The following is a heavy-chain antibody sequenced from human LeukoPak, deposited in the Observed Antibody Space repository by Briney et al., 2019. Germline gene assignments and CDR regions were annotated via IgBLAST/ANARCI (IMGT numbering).Heavy chain of an antibody. CDR2: INHNGGNT. Sequence: GGSLRLSCAASGFTFSTYAMNWVRQAPGKELEWVSTINHNGGNTYYADSVKGRFTISRDNSKNTLYLQMNSLRAEDTAVYYCARARGRNHYYDSSGYYEFDYWGQGTLVTVSS. V-gene: IGHV3-23*01. CDR1: GFTFSTYA. D-gene: IGHD3-22*01. CDR3: ARARGRNHYYDSSGYYEFDY. J-gene: IGHJ4*02.